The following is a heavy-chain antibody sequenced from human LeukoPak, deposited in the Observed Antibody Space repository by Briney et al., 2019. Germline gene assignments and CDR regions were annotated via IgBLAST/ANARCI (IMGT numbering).Heavy chain of an antibody. Sequence: GGSLRLSCVASGFSFSIYTMNWVRQAPGKGLEWVSSITKTDEYIYYADSVRGRFTISRDNTKNSLFLQMNSLRAEDTAVYFCARVSDSSPYYYYGMDVWGQGTTVTVSS. CDR2: ITKTDEYI. J-gene: IGHJ6*02. CDR1: GFSFSIYT. D-gene: IGHD6-13*01. CDR3: ARVSDSSPYYYYGMDV. V-gene: IGHV3-21*01.